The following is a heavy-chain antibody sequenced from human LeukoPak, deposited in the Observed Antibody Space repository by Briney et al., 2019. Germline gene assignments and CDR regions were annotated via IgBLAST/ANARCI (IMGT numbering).Heavy chain of an antibody. CDR2: IWYDGSNK. J-gene: IGHJ6*03. CDR3: AKVAYYYGSGYMDV. Sequence: GGSLRLSCAASGFTFSSYGMHWVRLAPGKGLEWVAVIWYDGSNKYYADSVKGRFTISRDNSKNTLYLQMNSLRAEDTAVYYCAKVAYYYGSGYMDVWGKGTTVTVSS. V-gene: IGHV3-33*06. CDR1: GFTFSSYG. D-gene: IGHD3-10*01.